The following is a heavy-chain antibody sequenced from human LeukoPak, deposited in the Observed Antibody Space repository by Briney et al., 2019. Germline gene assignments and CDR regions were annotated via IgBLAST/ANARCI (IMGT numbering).Heavy chain of an antibody. CDR1: GFTVSSNY. V-gene: IGHV3-66*04. CDR3: AGHEWTIYSSDY. Sequence: GGSLRLSCAASGFTVSSNYMSWVRQAPGKGLEWVSVIYSGGSTYYADSVKGRFTISRDNSKNTLYLQMNSLRAEDTAVYYCAGHEWTIYSSDYWGQGALVTVSS. J-gene: IGHJ4*02. D-gene: IGHD5-18*01. CDR2: IYSGGST.